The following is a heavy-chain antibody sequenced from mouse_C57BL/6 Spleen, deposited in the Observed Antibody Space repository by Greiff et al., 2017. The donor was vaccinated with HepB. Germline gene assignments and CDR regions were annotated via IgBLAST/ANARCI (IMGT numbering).Heavy chain of an antibody. J-gene: IGHJ3*01. V-gene: IGHV1-82*01. D-gene: IGHD2-3*01. CDR1: GYAFSSSW. CDR2: IYPGDGDT. Sequence: QVQLQQSGPELVKPGASVKISCKASGYAFSSSWMNWVKQRPGKGLEWIGGIYPGDGDTNYNGKFKGKATLTADKSSSTAYMQLSSLTSEDASVYFCARWLLQFAYWGQGTLVTVSA. CDR3: ARWLLQFAY.